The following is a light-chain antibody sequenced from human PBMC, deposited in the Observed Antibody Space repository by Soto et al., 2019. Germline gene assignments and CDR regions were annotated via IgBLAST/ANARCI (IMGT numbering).Light chain of an antibody. V-gene: IGKV1-39*01. Sequence: DIQMTQSPSTLSASVGDRVTISCRASQIISSFLNWYQQKPGKAPKLLIFLASSLQGGVPSRFSGSGSGADFTLTISSLQPEDFATYYCQQSYTVPLTFGQGTKVDIK. CDR1: QIISSF. J-gene: IGKJ1*01. CDR2: LAS. CDR3: QQSYTVPLT.